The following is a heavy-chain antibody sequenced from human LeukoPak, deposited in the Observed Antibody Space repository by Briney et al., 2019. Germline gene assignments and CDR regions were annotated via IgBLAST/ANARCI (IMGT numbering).Heavy chain of an antibody. CDR3: AKDATPRNAIGDYSDL. V-gene: IGHV3-23*01. CDR2: ICGGDDT. D-gene: IGHD3-10*01. CDR1: GIAFNIHA. J-gene: IGHJ4*02. Sequence: GGSLRLSCAASGIAFNIHAMHWVRQAPGKGLEWVSSICGGDDTHYADSVERRFTVSRDDSKATVYLQMNRLRGEDTAIHYCAKDATPRNAIGDYSDLWGQGALVTVSS.